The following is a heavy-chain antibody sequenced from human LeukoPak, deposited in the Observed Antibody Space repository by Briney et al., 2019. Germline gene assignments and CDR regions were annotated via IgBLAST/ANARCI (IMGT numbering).Heavy chain of an antibody. CDR3: ARAFCGGDCYTYYYYYYMDV. V-gene: IGHV3-7*01. Sequence: PGGSLRLSSAASGFTFSSYWMSWVRQAPGKGLEWVANIKQAGSEKYYVDSVKGRFTISRDNAKNSLYLQMNSLRAEDTAVYYCARAFCGGDCYTYYYYYYMDVWGKGTTVTVSS. J-gene: IGHJ6*03. CDR2: IKQAGSEK. CDR1: GFTFSSYW. D-gene: IGHD2-21*01.